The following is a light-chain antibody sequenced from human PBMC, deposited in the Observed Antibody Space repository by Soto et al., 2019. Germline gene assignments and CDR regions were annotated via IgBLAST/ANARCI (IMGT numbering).Light chain of an antibody. CDR2: RAS. CDR3: QQYGNSPIT. Sequence: EIVLTQSPGTLSLSPGERATLSCRASQSVSSSSLAWYQQRPGQAPRLLIYRASSRATGIPDRFIGSGSGTDFTLPISRLEPEDFAVYFCQQYGNSPITFGQGTRLEIK. J-gene: IGKJ5*01. V-gene: IGKV3-20*01. CDR1: QSVSSSS.